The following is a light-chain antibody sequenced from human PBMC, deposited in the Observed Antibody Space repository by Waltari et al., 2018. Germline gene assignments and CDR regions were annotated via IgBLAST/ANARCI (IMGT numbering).Light chain of an antibody. V-gene: IGKV1-33*01. CDR2: DAS. Sequence: DIQMTQSPSSLSASVGDRVTITCQASQDISNYLNWYQQKPGKAPKLLIYDASNLETGVPSRFSGSGSGTDFTLTISGLQPEDLATYYCQHSDGPSPFGQGTKLEIK. CDR1: QDISNY. J-gene: IGKJ2*01. CDR3: QHSDGPSP.